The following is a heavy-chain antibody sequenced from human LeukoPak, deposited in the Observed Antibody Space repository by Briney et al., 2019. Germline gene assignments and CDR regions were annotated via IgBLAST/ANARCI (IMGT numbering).Heavy chain of an antibody. CDR2: INPHSGDT. CDR1: GYTFTDNY. D-gene: IGHD3-10*01. CDR3: AKDPSPTMVRGVIISLYYYYMDV. Sequence: ASVKVSCKASGYTFTDNYIHWVRQAPGQGLEWMGWINPHSGDTIYAQNFEGRVSVTRDTSISTAYMELNRLRSDDTAVYYCAKDPSPTMVRGVIISLYYYYMDVWGKGTTVTISS. V-gene: IGHV1-2*02. J-gene: IGHJ6*03.